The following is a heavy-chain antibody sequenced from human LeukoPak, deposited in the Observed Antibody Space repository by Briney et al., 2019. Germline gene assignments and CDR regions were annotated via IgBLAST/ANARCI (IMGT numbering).Heavy chain of an antibody. Sequence: PGGSLRLSCAASGFTFSSYGMSWVRQAPGKGLEWVSAISGSGGSTYYADSVKGRFTISRDNSKNTLYLQMNSLRAEDTAVYYCARANYDSSGYFTWGQGTLVTVSS. J-gene: IGHJ5*02. V-gene: IGHV3-23*01. D-gene: IGHD3-22*01. CDR3: ARANYDSSGYFT. CDR2: ISGSGGST. CDR1: GFTFSSYG.